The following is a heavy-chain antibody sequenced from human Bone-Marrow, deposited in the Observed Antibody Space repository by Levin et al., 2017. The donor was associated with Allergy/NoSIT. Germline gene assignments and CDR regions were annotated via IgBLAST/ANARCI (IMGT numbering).Heavy chain of an antibody. J-gene: IGHJ6*02. V-gene: IGHV3-33*01. CDR3: TRDRLEYCSGASCYGMDV. Sequence: GGSLRLSCAASGFIFSTYGMHWVRQAPGKGLEWVAVIWHDGNDIFYSDSVKGRFTTSRDNGDSMLFLQMNNLRTEDSGVYYCTRDRLEYCSGASCYGMDVWGQGTTVTVSS. D-gene: IGHD2-15*01. CDR2: IWHDGNDI. CDR1: GFIFSTYG.